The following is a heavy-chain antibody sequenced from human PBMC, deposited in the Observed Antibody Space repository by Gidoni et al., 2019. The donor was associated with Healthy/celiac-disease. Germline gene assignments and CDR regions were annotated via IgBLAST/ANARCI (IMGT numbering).Heavy chain of an antibody. CDR1: GFTFSSYA. J-gene: IGHJ4*02. V-gene: IGHV3-23*01. Sequence: EVQLLESGVGLVQPGGSLRLSCAASGFTFSSYAMSWVRQAPGKGLEWVSAISGSGGSTYYADSVKGRFTIARDNSKNTLYLQMNSLRAEDTAVYYCAKDPLGGAVAGLIDYWGQGTLVTVSS. D-gene: IGHD6-19*01. CDR2: ISGSGGST. CDR3: AKDPLGGAVAGLIDY.